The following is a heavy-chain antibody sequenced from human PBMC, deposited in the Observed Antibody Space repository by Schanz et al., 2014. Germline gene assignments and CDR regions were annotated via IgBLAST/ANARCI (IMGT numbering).Heavy chain of an antibody. CDR2: IIHDGRT. Sequence: QVQLQESGPGLVKPSGTLSLTCAVSGVSISSTNWWHWVRQSPGKGLEWLGEIIHDGRTNYNPSLGRRVTISLDKSENQFSLELPSVTAADTALYFCARVKQGCSDTSCVLDPWGQGTLVTVSS. CDR3: ARVKQGCSDTSCVLDP. D-gene: IGHD2-2*01. CDR1: GVSISSTNW. V-gene: IGHV4-4*02. J-gene: IGHJ5*02.